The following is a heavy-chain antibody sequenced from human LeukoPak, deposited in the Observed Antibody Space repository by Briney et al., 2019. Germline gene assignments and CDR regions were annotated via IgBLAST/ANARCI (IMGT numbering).Heavy chain of an antibody. J-gene: IGHJ6*02. CDR1: GYTFTSYD. Sequence: ASVKVSCKASGYTFTSYDINWVRQATGQGLEWMGWMNPNSGNTGYAQKFQGRVTMTRNTSISTAYMELSSLRSEDTAVYYCARFFLGTLGYYYYGMDVWGQGTTVTVSS. D-gene: IGHD7-27*01. CDR2: MNPNSGNT. CDR3: ARFFLGTLGYYYYGMDV. V-gene: IGHV1-8*01.